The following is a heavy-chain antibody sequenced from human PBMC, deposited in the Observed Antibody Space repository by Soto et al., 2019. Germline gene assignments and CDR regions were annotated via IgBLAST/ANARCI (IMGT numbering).Heavy chain of an antibody. CDR1: GGSVNSGNYY. D-gene: IGHD1-1*01. CDR3: APGTIYNSYGMDV. J-gene: IGHJ6*02. V-gene: IGHV4-61*01. Sequence: QIQLQESGPRLVKPSETLSLTCTVSGGSVNSGNYYWGWIRHIPGKGLQWIGYIYQSGSTRYSPSLKSRVTISLDKSKNQFSLKVTSVTPADTAEYLCAPGTIYNSYGMDVWGQGTTVTVSS. CDR2: IYQSGST.